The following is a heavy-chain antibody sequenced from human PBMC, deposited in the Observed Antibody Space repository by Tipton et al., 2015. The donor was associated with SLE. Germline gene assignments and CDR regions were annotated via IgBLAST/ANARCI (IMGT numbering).Heavy chain of an antibody. CDR2: TFYSTT. D-gene: IGHD2-8*01. CDR1: GGSISNYY. Sequence: SLTCTVSGGSISNYYWSWIRQPPGKGPEWIGYTFYSTTNYNPSLKSRVSISVDTSKNQFSLKLSSVTTADTAVYYCARHECTNGVCPFDYWGQGTLVTVSS. V-gene: IGHV4-59*01. J-gene: IGHJ4*02. CDR3: ARHECTNGVCPFDY.